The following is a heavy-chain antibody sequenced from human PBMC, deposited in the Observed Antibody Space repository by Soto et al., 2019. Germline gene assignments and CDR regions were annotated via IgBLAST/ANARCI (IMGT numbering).Heavy chain of an antibody. Sequence: GGSLRLSCAASGFTFSSYAMSWVRQAPGKGLEWVSAISGSGGSTYYADSVKGRFTISRDNSKNTLYLQMNSLRAEDTAVYYCAKAGDYDFWSGYYIPYPYYFDYWGQGT. CDR2: ISGSGGST. D-gene: IGHD3-3*01. CDR1: GFTFSSYA. J-gene: IGHJ4*02. CDR3: AKAGDYDFWSGYYIPYPYYFDY. V-gene: IGHV3-23*01.